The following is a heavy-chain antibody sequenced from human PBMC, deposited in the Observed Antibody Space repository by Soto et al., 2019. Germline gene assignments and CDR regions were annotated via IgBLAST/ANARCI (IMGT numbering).Heavy chain of an antibody. V-gene: IGHV1-69*01. Sequence: QVQLVQSGAEVKKPGSSVKVSCKASGGTFSSYAISWVRQAPGQGLEWMGGIIPIFGTANYAQKVQGRVTITADESTSTAYMELSSLRSEDTAVYYCARIVGRDYDSSGYYYDDYWGQGTLVTVSS. CDR1: GGTFSSYA. D-gene: IGHD3-22*01. CDR3: ARIVGRDYDSSGYYYDDY. J-gene: IGHJ4*02. CDR2: IIPIFGTA.